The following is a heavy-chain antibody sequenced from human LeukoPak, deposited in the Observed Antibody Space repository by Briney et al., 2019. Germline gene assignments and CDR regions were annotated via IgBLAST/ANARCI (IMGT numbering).Heavy chain of an antibody. D-gene: IGHD3-10*01. V-gene: IGHV1-24*01. CDR3: ATGGAYYYGSGSYYKGLSAFDI. Sequence: ASVKVSCKVSGYTLTELSMHWVRQAPGKGLEWMGGFDPEDGETIYAQKFQGRVTMTEDTSTDTAYMELSSLRSEGTAVYYCATGGAYYYGSGSYYKGLSAFDIWGQGTMVTVSS. J-gene: IGHJ3*02. CDR1: GYTLTELS. CDR2: FDPEDGET.